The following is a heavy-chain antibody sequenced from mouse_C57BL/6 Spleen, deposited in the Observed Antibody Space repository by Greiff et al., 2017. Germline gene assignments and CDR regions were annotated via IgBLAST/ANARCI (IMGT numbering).Heavy chain of an antibody. J-gene: IGHJ4*01. Sequence: VLLVESGPGLVAPSPSLSITCTVSGFSFTSYGVSWVRQPPGKGLEWLGVIWGDGSTNYHSALISRLSNSKDNSKSHVFLQLNSLQTDDTATYYCDKNDSRNYAFAMDYWGQGTSVTVSS. CDR2: IWGDGST. CDR1: GFSFTSYG. V-gene: IGHV2-3*01. CDR3: DKNDSRNYAFAMDY. D-gene: IGHD2-5*01.